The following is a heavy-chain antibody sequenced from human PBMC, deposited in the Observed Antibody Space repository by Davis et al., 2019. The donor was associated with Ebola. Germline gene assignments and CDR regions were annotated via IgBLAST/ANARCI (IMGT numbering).Heavy chain of an antibody. CDR3: AKDRSSSYYYYYGMDV. V-gene: IGHV3-30*18. CDR2: ISYDGSNK. Sequence: GESLKISCAASGFTFSSYGMHWVRQAPGKGLEWVAVISYDGSNKYYADSVKGRFTISRDNSKNTLYLQMNSLRAEDTAVYYCAKDRSSSYYYYYGMDVWGQGTTVTVSS. D-gene: IGHD6-13*01. J-gene: IGHJ6*02. CDR1: GFTFSSYG.